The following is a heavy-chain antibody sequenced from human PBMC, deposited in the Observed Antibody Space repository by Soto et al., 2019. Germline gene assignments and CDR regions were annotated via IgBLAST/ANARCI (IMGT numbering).Heavy chain of an antibody. J-gene: IGHJ4*02. D-gene: IGHD3-3*01. V-gene: IGHV3-23*01. CDR3: AKDLITSFGIPYFH. CDR1: GFTFTSYA. CDR2: ISGSGGST. Sequence: PAGTLTLSCAASGFTFTSYAMSWVRQAPWKGLEWVSAISGSGGSTYYADSVKGRCTISRDNSKNTLYLQMNSLRAEDTAVYYCAKDLITSFGIPYFHWGQGTLVTVSS.